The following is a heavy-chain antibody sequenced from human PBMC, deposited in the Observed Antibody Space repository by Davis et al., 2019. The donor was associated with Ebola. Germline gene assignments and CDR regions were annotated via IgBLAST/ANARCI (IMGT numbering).Heavy chain of an antibody. D-gene: IGHD3-3*01. Sequence: SVKVSCTASGGTFSSYAISWVRQAPGQGLEWMGGIIPIFGTANYAQKFQGRVTITADKSTSTAYMELSSLRSEDTAVYYCARDLLRFLEWGRFDPWGQGTLVTVSS. CDR1: GGTFSSYA. CDR3: ARDLLRFLEWGRFDP. V-gene: IGHV1-69*06. J-gene: IGHJ5*02. CDR2: IIPIFGTA.